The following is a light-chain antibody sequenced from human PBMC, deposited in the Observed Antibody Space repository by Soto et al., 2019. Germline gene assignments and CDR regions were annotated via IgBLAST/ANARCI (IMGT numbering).Light chain of an antibody. CDR2: DAS. V-gene: IGKV3D-15*01. Sequence: EISMKQFPAILSASPGGGATLSCRAAQDVTTNLAWYQQKPGQAPRLLIYDASNRATGIPARFSGSGSGTEFSLTISSLQSEDFAVYSCQQYGDWPGAFGGGTKVDIK. CDR3: QQYGDWPGA. CDR1: QDVTTN. J-gene: IGKJ4*01.